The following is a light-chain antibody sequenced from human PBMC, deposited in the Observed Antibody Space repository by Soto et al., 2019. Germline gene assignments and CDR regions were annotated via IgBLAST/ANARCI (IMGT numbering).Light chain of an antibody. CDR1: SSDVGSYDL. CDR3: CSYAGSSTYV. CDR2: EGS. Sequence: QSALTQPASVSGSPGQSITISCTGTSSDVGSYDLVSWYQHHPGKAPKLIIYEGSKRPSGVSNRFSGYKSGNTASLTISGLQAEDEADYYCCSYAGSSTYVFGTGTKLTVL. J-gene: IGLJ1*01. V-gene: IGLV2-23*01.